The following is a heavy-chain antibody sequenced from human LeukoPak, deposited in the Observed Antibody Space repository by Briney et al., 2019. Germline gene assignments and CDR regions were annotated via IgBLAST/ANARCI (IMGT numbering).Heavy chain of an antibody. CDR2: IYTSGST. CDR1: GGSMTSYY. Sequence: SETLSLTCTVSGGSMTSYYWSWIRQPAGKGLEWIGRIYTSGSTNYNPSLKSRVTMSVDTSKNQFSLELRSVPAADTALYYCARDYNDILTGCFDYWGQGTLVTVSP. J-gene: IGHJ4*02. D-gene: IGHD3-9*01. V-gene: IGHV4-4*07. CDR3: ARDYNDILTGCFDY.